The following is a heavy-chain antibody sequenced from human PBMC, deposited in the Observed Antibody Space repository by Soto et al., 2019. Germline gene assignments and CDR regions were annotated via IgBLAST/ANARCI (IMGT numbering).Heavy chain of an antibody. CDR3: ARDRAARHSLRASYYYYGMDV. Sequence: ASVKVSCKASGYTFTSYDINWVRQATGQGLKWMGWMNPNSGNTGYAQKFQGRVTMTRNTSISTAYMELSSLRSEDTAVYYCARDRAARHSLRASYYYYGMDVWGQGTTVTVSS. CDR2: MNPNSGNT. D-gene: IGHD6-6*01. J-gene: IGHJ6*02. V-gene: IGHV1-8*01. CDR1: GYTFTSYD.